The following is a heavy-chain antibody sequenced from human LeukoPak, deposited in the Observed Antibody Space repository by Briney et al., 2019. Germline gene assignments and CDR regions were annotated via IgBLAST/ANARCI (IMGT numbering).Heavy chain of an antibody. V-gene: IGHV3-74*01. J-gene: IGHJ5*02. CDR2: IKGDGSSM. CDR3: ARSDWFDP. CDR1: GFTFSGYW. Sequence: GGSLRLSCAASGFTFSGYWMHWVRQAPGKGLVWVARIKGDGSSMSYAVSVKGRITISRDNPRITLYLQMNSPRAEDTAVYYCARSDWFDPWGQGTLVTVS.